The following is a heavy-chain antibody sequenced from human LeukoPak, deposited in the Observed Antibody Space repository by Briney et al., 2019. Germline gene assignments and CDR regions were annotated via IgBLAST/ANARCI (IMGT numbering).Heavy chain of an antibody. Sequence: ASVKISCKVSGYTYTDYYMHWVQQAPGKGLEWMGLVDPEDGETMCAEKFQGRVTITADTSTDTAYMELSSLRSEDTAVYYSATGDRITMIVVVPFQHWGQGTLVTVSS. V-gene: IGHV1-69-2*01. D-gene: IGHD3-22*01. CDR3: ATGDRITMIVVVPFQH. J-gene: IGHJ1*01. CDR2: VDPEDGET. CDR1: GYTYTDYY.